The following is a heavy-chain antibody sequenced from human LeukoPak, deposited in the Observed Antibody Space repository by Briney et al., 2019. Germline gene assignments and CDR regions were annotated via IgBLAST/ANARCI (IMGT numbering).Heavy chain of an antibody. CDR3: ARGGRANPIYYMDV. J-gene: IGHJ6*03. D-gene: IGHD3-16*01. Sequence: GGSLRLSCAPSGFTFSSYSMNWVRQAPGKGLEWVSSISSSSSYIYYADSVKGRFTISRDNPKNSLYLQMNSLRAAHTAVYYCARGGRANPIYYMDVWGKGTTVTVSS. CDR2: ISSSSSYI. CDR1: GFTFSSYS. V-gene: IGHV3-21*01.